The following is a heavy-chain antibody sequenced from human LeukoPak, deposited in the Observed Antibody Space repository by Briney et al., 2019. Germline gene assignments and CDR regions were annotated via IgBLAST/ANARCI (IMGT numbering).Heavy chain of an antibody. D-gene: IGHD2-2*01. J-gene: IGHJ5*02. Sequence: ASVNVSCKASGYTFTNYGISWVRQAPGQGLEWMGWISAYNGNTNYAQKLQGRVTITTDRYTSTAYMELRSLRSDDTAVYYCARDICSSNSCLYNWFDPWGQGTLVTVSS. V-gene: IGHV1-18*01. CDR2: ISAYNGNT. CDR1: GYTFTNYG. CDR3: ARDICSSNSCLYNWFDP.